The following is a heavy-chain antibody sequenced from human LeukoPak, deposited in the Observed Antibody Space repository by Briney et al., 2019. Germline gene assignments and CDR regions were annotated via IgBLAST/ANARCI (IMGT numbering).Heavy chain of an antibody. CDR2: INHSGST. V-gene: IGHV4-34*01. D-gene: IGHD6-19*01. CDR1: GGSSSGYY. Sequence: SETLSLTCAVYGGSSSGYYWSWIRQPPGKGLEWIGEINHSGSTNYNPSLKSRVTISVDTSKNQFSLKLSSVTAADTAVYYCASIAVAGQRVKRYNWFDPWGQGTLVTVSS. CDR3: ASIAVAGQRVKRYNWFDP. J-gene: IGHJ5*02.